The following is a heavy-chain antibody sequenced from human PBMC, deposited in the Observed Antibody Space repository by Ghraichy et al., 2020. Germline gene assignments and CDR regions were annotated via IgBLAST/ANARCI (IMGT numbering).Heavy chain of an antibody. Sequence: GESLNISCAASGFTLTSEWMHWVRQAPGMGLVWIARLNTDGSPTRYADFVRGRFTISRDNAKNTLYLQMNSLSDEDTAIYYCARRWFDPWGQGTLVTVSS. CDR3: ARRWFDP. V-gene: IGHV3-74*01. CDR2: LNTDGSPT. J-gene: IGHJ5*02. CDR1: GFTLTSEW.